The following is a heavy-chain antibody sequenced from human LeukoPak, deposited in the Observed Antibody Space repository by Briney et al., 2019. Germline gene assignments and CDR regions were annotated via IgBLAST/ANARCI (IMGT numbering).Heavy chain of an antibody. Sequence: ASVKVSCKASGYPFTGYYMHWVRQAPGQGLEWMGWINPNSGGTDYAQKFQGRVTMTRDTSISTAYMELSRLRSDDTAVYYCARVRRYSSSTRDFDYWGQGTLVTVSS. V-gene: IGHV1-2*02. CDR2: INPNSGGT. D-gene: IGHD6-6*01. J-gene: IGHJ4*02. CDR1: GYPFTGYY. CDR3: ARVRRYSSSTRDFDY.